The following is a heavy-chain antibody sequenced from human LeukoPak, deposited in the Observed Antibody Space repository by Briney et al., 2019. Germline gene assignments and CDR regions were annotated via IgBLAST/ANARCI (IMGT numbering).Heavy chain of an antibody. Sequence: ASVKVSCKASGYTFTTTGVSWVRQAPGQGLEWLAWISPYDGDTNYTPDLQGRVTLSTDTSTSTAYMELTSLRSDDTAVYYCARLRGGIYSSRNAFDIGGQGTMVTVS. J-gene: IGHJ3*02. CDR2: ISPYDGDT. D-gene: IGHD2-2*01. V-gene: IGHV1-18*04. CDR1: GYTFTTTG. CDR3: ARLRGGIYSSRNAFDI.